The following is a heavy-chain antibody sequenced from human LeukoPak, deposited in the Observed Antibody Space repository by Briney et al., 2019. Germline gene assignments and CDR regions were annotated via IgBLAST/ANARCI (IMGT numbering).Heavy chain of an antibody. J-gene: IGHJ5*01. Sequence: ASVKVSCKTSGYSFTSYVITWVRQAPGQGLEWMGWVSGYDGDTNYAQKLQGRVTMTTYPSTSTAYMELRSLTSDDTAVYYCARDRHSGYASSWFEYWGQGTLVTVSS. V-gene: IGHV1-18*01. CDR1: GYSFTSYV. CDR2: VSGYDGDT. D-gene: IGHD6-13*01. CDR3: ARDRHSGYASSWFEY.